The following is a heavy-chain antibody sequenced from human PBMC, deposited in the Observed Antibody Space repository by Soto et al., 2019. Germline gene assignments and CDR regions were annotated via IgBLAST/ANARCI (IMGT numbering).Heavy chain of an antibody. J-gene: IGHJ6*02. Sequence: GGSLRLSCAASGFTFSSYGMHWVRQAPGKGLEWVAVISYDGSNKYYADSVKGRFTISRDNSKNTLYLQMNSLRAEDTAVYSCANSYDRLYYYCGMDVWGQGTTVTVSS. V-gene: IGHV3-30*18. CDR1: GFTFSSYG. CDR2: ISYDGSNK. CDR3: ANSYDRLYYYCGMDV. D-gene: IGHD1-1*01.